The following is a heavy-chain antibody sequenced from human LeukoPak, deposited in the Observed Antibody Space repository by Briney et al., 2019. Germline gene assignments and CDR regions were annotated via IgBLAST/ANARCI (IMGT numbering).Heavy chain of an antibody. CDR2: VDGSDGTK. CDR3: AKFGFWIRGDYDFNY. Sequence: PGGSLRLSCAASGYTLSNYAASWVRHAPGGGLEWVSTVDGSDGTKYKAGSVKGRFTISRDNSKNTLYLQMSSLRVEDTAVYYCAKFGFWIRGDYDFNYWGQGTLVTVSS. V-gene: IGHV3-23*01. D-gene: IGHD4-17*01. CDR1: GYTLSNYA. J-gene: IGHJ4*02.